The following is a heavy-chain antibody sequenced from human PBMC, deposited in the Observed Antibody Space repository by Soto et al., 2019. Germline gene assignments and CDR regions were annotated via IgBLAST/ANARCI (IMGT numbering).Heavy chain of an antibody. CDR3: ARDGTFGSYFDG. D-gene: IGHD1-7*01. V-gene: IGHV1-69*13. Sequence: ASVKVSCKASGGTFSSYAISWVRQAPGQGLEWMGGIIPIFGTANYAQKFQGRVTITADESTSTAYMELSSLRSEDTAVYYCARDGTFGSYFDGWGQGTLVTVSS. CDR2: IIPIFGTA. CDR1: GGTFSSYA. J-gene: IGHJ4*02.